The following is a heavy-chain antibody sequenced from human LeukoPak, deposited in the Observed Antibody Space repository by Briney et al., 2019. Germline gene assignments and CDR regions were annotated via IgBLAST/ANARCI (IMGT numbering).Heavy chain of an antibody. CDR1: GFTFSSYW. V-gene: IGHV3-7*01. CDR3: ASRLEAAALDAFDI. J-gene: IGHJ3*02. D-gene: IGHD6-13*01. Sequence: GGSLRLSCAASGFTFSSYWMSWVRQAPGKGLEWVANIKQDGSEKYYVDSVKGRFTISRDNAKNSLYLQMNSLRAKDTAVYYCASRLEAAALDAFDIWGQGTMVTVSS. CDR2: IKQDGSEK.